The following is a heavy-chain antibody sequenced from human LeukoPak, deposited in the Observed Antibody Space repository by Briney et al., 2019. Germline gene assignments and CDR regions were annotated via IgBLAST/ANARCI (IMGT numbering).Heavy chain of an antibody. D-gene: IGHD1-7*01. J-gene: IGHJ6*03. CDR3: AREGTGTTPHPYYYYYMDV. CDR2: IIPIFGTA. Sequence: SVKVSCKASGGTFSSYAISWVRQAPGQGREWMGRIIPIFGTANYAQKFQGRVTITTDESTSTAYMELSSLRSEDTAVYYCAREGTGTTPHPYYYYYMDVWGKGTTVTVSS. CDR1: GGTFSSYA. V-gene: IGHV1-69*05.